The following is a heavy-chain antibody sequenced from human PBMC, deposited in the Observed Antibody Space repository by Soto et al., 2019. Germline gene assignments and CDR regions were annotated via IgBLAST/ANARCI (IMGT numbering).Heavy chain of an antibody. CDR1: GFTFSNYE. Sequence: EAQLVESGGGLVQPGGSLRLSCAASGFTFSNYEMHWVRQAPGKGLEYVSGISNNGAHTDYAKSVKGRFTISRDNSENTLYLQMCSLRAEDMALYYCARRGYGSRWPNVYMDVWGKGTTVTFSS. CDR2: ISNNGAHT. D-gene: IGHD6-13*01. V-gene: IGHV3-64*01. CDR3: ARRGYGSRWPNVYMDV. J-gene: IGHJ6*03.